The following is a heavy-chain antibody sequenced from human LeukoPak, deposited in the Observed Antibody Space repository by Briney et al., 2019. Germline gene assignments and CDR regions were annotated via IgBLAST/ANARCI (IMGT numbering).Heavy chain of an antibody. CDR2: IYYSGST. CDR3: ARGPFSRSSGGVWYFDL. CDR1: GDSISSGDYY. J-gene: IGHJ2*01. Sequence: SETLSLACTVSGDSISSGDYYWSWIRQPPGTGLEWIGYIYYSGSTYYNLSLKSRVTISVDTSKNQFSLKLSSVTAADTAVYYCARGPFSRSSGGVWYFDLWGRGTLVTVSS. D-gene: IGHD6-6*01. V-gene: IGHV4-31*03.